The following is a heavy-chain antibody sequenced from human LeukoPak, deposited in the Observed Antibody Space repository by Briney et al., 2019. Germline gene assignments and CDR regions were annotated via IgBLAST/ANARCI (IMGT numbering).Heavy chain of an antibody. V-gene: IGHV3-7*01. CDR2: INQDGSEK. Sequence: GSLRLSCAASGFTFSSCWLSWVRLAPGKGLEWLANINQDGSEKYFVDSVRGRFTISRDNGKNSLYLQMNSLRADDTAVYYCARSPIDQPRWGYYFDYWGQGTLVTVSS. J-gene: IGHJ4*02. CDR3: ARSPIDQPRWGYYFDY. CDR1: GFTFSSCW. D-gene: IGHD3-16*01.